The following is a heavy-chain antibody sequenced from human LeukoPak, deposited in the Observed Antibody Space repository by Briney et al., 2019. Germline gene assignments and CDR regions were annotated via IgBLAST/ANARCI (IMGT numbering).Heavy chain of an antibody. CDR1: ESTFTTYA. CDR3: VKASSSSWSSFDY. Sequence: GGSLRLSCAASESTFTTYAMNWVRQAPGKGLEWVATISGSGRSTYYADSVKGRFTISRDNSKHTLFLQMASLRAEDTAVYYCVKASSSSWSSFDYWGQGTLVTASS. J-gene: IGHJ4*02. V-gene: IGHV3-23*01. D-gene: IGHD6-13*01. CDR2: ISGSGRST.